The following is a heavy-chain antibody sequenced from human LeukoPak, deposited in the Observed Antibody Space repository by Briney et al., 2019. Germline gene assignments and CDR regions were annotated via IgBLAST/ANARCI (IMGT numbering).Heavy chain of an antibody. CDR1: GGSVSSGNYY. J-gene: IGHJ4*02. Sequence: SETLSLTCTVSGGSVSSGNYYWNWIRQPPGKGLEWIGYIYNSGGTNYNPSLKSRVTISVDTSKNQFSLKLSSVTAADTAVYYCAREEGSYYDSSGYFSPKPIFYFDYWGQGILVTVPS. V-gene: IGHV4-61*01. CDR2: IYNSGGT. D-gene: IGHD3-22*01. CDR3: AREEGSYYDSSGYFSPKPIFYFDY.